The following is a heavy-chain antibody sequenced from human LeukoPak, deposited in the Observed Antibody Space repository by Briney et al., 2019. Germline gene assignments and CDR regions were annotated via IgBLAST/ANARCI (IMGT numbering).Heavy chain of an antibody. CDR2: INPNSGGT. Sequence: ASVKVSCKASGYTLTGYYMHWVRQAPGQGLEWMGWINPNSGGTNYAQKFQGRVTMTRDTSISTAYMELSRLRSDDTAVYYCARGAIAAAGNGWFDPWGQGTLVTVSS. J-gene: IGHJ5*02. CDR1: GYTLTGYY. V-gene: IGHV1-2*02. D-gene: IGHD6-13*01. CDR3: ARGAIAAAGNGWFDP.